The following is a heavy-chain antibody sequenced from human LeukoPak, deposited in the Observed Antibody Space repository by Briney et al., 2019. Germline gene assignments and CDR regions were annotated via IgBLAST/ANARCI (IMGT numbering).Heavy chain of an antibody. Sequence: TGGSLRLSCAASGFTFTSFAMSWVRQAPGKGLEWVSAVSTSGGSTYYADSVKGRFTISGDNSKNTLYLQMNSLRAEDTAVYYCAKRERVGTTIGHWGQGTLVTVSS. CDR3: AKRERVGTTIGH. CDR2: VSTSGGST. CDR1: GFTFTSFA. D-gene: IGHD1/OR15-1a*01. V-gene: IGHV3-23*01. J-gene: IGHJ4*02.